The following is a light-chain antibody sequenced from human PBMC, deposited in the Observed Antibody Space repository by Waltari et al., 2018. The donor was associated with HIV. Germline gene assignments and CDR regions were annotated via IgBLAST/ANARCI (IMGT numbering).Light chain of an antibody. Sequence: QSVLTQPPSVSAAPGQKVTISCSGSTSNLGNNYVSWYQRLPGTAPKLLIYDNSERPAGIPDRCSGSKSGTSATLGITGLQTGDEADYYCGTWDSSLSAVVFGTGTKVTVL. CDR1: TSNLGNNY. CDR3: GTWDSSLSAVV. J-gene: IGLJ1*01. V-gene: IGLV1-51*01. CDR2: DNS.